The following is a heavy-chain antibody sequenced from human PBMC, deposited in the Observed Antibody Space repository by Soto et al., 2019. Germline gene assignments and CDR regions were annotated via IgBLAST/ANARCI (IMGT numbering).Heavy chain of an antibody. Sequence: PSETLSLTCAFYVASLSDNYCNWLRQPPGKWLEWIGEINHSGNTNYNPSLRSRVTISIDTSKNQLSLNLRSVSAADTAVYYCARRRGEFDGWRQATPVRVSS. CDR3: ARRRGEFDG. V-gene: IGHV4-34*01. D-gene: IGHD2-21*01. CDR2: INHSGNT. J-gene: IGHJ5*02. CDR1: VASLSDNY.